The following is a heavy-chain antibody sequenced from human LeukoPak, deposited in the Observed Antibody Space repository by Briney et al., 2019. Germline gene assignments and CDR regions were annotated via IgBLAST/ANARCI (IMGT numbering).Heavy chain of an antibody. D-gene: IGHD2-2*01. CDR3: ARGPVVPAATTNCYYMDV. V-gene: IGHV1-69*13. CDR1: GGTFSSYA. Sequence: SVKVSCKASGGTFSSYAISWVRPAPGQGRGWMGGINPIFGTANDAQKFQGRVTITADESTSTAYMELSSLRSEDTAVYYCARGPVVPAATTNCYYMDVWGKGTTVTVSS. J-gene: IGHJ6*03. CDR2: INPIFGTA.